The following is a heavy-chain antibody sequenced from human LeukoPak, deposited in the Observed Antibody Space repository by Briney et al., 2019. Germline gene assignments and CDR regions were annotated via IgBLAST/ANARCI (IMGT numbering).Heavy chain of an antibody. CDR3: ARSVAAAAPGF. CDR2: FSYSGST. Sequence: SETLSLTCTVSGDSISSSSYYGHWVRQPPRKGLEWIGGFSYSGSTYYNPSLKSRFTISVDSSKNQFSLKVISVTAADTAIYFCARSVAAAAPGFWGQGSPVTVSS. D-gene: IGHD6-13*01. J-gene: IGHJ4*02. CDR1: GDSISSSSYY. V-gene: IGHV4-39*01.